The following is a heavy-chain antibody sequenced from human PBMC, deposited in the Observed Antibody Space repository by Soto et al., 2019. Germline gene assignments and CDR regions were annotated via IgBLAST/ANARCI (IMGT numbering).Heavy chain of an antibody. CDR3: AKRSSSSTFDY. CDR1: GFTFSSYA. CDR2: ISGSDDST. Sequence: EVQLLESGGGLVQPGESLRLSCAASGFTFSSYAMSWVRQAPGKGLEWVSVISGSDDSTYYADSVKGRFTISRDNAKNTPYLQINSLRAEDTAVYYWAKRSSSSTFDYWGQGTLVTVSS. D-gene: IGHD6-6*01. J-gene: IGHJ4*02. V-gene: IGHV3-23*01.